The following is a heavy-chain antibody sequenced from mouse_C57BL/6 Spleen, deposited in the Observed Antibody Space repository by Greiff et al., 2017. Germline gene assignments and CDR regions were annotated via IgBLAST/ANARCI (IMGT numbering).Heavy chain of an antibody. D-gene: IGHD1-1*01. V-gene: IGHV1-55*01. CDR3: ARHGDYGSSYGYFDV. CDR2: IYPGSGST. Sequence: QVQLQQPGAELVKPGASVKMSCKASGYTFTSYWITWVKQRPGQGLEWIGDIYPGSGSTNYNEKFKGKATLTVDPASITAYMQLSSLTSEDSAVYYCARHGDYGSSYGYFDVWGTGTTVTVSS. J-gene: IGHJ1*03. CDR1: GYTFTSYW.